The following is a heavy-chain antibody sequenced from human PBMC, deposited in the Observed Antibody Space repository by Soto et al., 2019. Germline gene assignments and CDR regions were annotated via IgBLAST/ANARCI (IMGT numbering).Heavy chain of an antibody. CDR2: IYYSGST. CDR3: ARRYGYSFDS. V-gene: IGHV4-59*08. D-gene: IGHD1-1*01. Sequence: QVQLQESGPGLVKPSETLSLTCTVSGGSISSYYWSWIRQPPGKGLEWIGYIYYSGSTNYNPSLKSRVTISVDTSKNQFALKLSSVTDADTAVYYCARRYGYSFDSWGQGTLVTVSS. J-gene: IGHJ4*02. CDR1: GGSISSYY.